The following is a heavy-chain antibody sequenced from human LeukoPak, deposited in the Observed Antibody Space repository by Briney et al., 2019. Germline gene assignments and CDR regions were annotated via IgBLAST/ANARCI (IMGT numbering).Heavy chain of an antibody. V-gene: IGHV3-30-3*01. CDR3: ARDQVSSSWSRGLYYGMDV. CDR1: GFTFSSYA. D-gene: IGHD6-13*01. J-gene: IGHJ6*02. Sequence: GGSLRLSCAASGFTFSSYAMHWVHQAPGKGLEWVAVISYDGSNKYYADSVKGRFTISRDNSKNTLYLQMNSLRAEDTAVYYCARDQVSSSWSRGLYYGMDVWGQGTTVTVSS. CDR2: ISYDGSNK.